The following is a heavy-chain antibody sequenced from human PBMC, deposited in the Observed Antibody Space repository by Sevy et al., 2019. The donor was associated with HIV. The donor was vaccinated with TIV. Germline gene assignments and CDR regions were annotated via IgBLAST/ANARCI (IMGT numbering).Heavy chain of an antibody. Sequence: GGSLRLSCAASRFTFSAYWMNWVRQAPGKGLEWVANIKSYGSDKHYVDSVEGRFTISRDNAKNSLYLQMNSLRVEDTAVYYCAQETVGRFDSWGQGTLVTVSS. CDR1: RFTFSAYW. CDR3: AQETVGRFDS. V-gene: IGHV3-7*01. J-gene: IGHJ4*02. CDR2: IKSYGSDK. D-gene: IGHD3-16*01.